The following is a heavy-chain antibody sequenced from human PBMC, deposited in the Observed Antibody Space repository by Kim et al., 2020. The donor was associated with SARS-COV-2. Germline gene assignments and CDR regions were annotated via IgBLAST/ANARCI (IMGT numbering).Heavy chain of an antibody. D-gene: IGHD2-15*01. J-gene: IGHJ3*02. CDR3: ARGGYCSGGSCYRDAFDI. Sequence: QGRVTITADESTSTAYMELSSLRSEDTAVYYCARGGYCSGGSCYRDAFDIWGQGTMVTVSS. V-gene: IGHV1-69*01.